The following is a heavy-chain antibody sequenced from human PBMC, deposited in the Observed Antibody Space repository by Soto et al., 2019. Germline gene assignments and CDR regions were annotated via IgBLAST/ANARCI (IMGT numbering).Heavy chain of an antibody. Sequence: SEPLPLTWTVSGGNIVSINWWRFISQPPGKGLEWIGEIYHSGSTNYNPSLKSRVTISVDKSKNQFSLKLSSVTAADTAVYYCERAVDRAMPFDYWGQGSLVIV. CDR2: IYHSGST. CDR3: ERAVDRAMPFDY. D-gene: IGHD5-18*01. CDR1: GGNIVSINW. J-gene: IGHJ4*02. V-gene: IGHV4-4*02.